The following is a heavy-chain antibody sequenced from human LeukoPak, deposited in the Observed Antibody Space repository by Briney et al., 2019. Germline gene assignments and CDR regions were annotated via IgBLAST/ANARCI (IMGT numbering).Heavy chain of an antibody. J-gene: IGHJ5*02. CDR2: IFHSGSA. V-gene: IGHV4-38-2*02. CDR3: ARDPRWLTPDCTSTSCYENYFDP. CDR1: GYSISSGYQ. Sequence: SETLSLTCSVSGYSISSGYQWAWIRQSPGKGLEWIGSIFHSGSAHYNPSLKSRVTISVDTSRNQFSLKLNSVSATDTAVYYCARDPRWLTPDCTSTSCYENYFDPWGQGTLATVSS. D-gene: IGHD2-2*01.